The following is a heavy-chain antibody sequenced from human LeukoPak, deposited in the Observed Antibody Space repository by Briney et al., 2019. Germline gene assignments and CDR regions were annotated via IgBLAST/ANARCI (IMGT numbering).Heavy chain of an antibody. D-gene: IGHD4/OR15-4a*01. J-gene: IGHJ4*02. Sequence: GGSQRLSCAASGFTFSSYSMNWVRQAPGKGLEWVSSISSSSSYIYYADSVKGRFTISRDNAKNSLYLQMNSLRDGDTAVYYCARHDYGANSGDYWGQGTLVTVSS. CDR3: ARHDYGANSGDY. CDR2: ISSSSSYI. V-gene: IGHV3-21*01. CDR1: GFTFSSYS.